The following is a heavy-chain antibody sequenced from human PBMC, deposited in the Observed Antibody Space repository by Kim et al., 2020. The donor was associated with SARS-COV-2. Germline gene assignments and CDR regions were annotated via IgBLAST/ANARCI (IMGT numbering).Heavy chain of an antibody. Sequence: SVKVSCKASGFTFTSSAMQWVRQARGQRLEWIGWIVVGSGNTNYAQKFQERVTITRDMSTSTAYMELSSLRSEDTAVYYCAASTSYSSGWYYYYYGMDVWGQGTTVTVSS. V-gene: IGHV1-58*02. CDR3: AASTSYSSGWYYYYYGMDV. D-gene: IGHD6-19*01. CDR1: GFTFTSSA. CDR2: IVVGSGNT. J-gene: IGHJ6*02.